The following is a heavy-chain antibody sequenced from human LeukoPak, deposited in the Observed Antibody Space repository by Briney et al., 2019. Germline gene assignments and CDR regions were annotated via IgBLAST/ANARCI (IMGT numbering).Heavy chain of an antibody. CDR3: ARHSAWSYYYYMDV. J-gene: IGHJ6*03. V-gene: IGHV4-39*01. CDR1: GGSISSSSYY. Sequence: PSETLSLTCTVSGGSISSSSYYWGWIRQPPGKGLEWIGSIYYSGSTYYNPSLKSRVTISVDTSKNQFSLKLSSVTAADTAVYYCARHSAWSYYYYMDVWGRGTTVTISS. CDR2: IYYSGST. D-gene: IGHD2-15*01.